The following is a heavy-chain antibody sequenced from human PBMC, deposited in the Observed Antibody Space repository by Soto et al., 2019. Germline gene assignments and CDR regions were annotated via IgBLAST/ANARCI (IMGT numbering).Heavy chain of an antibody. CDR1: GYTFTSYG. Sequence: ASVKVSCKASGYTFTSYGISWVRQAPGQGLEWMGWISAYNGNTNYAQKLQGRVTMTTDTSTSTAYMELRSLRSDDTAVYYCARDSYYYDSSGYSRPPFDYWGQATLVTVSS. D-gene: IGHD3-22*01. V-gene: IGHV1-18*01. J-gene: IGHJ4*02. CDR2: ISAYNGNT. CDR3: ARDSYYYDSSGYSRPPFDY.